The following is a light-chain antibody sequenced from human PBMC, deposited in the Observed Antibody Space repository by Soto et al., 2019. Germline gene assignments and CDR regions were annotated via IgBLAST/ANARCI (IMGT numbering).Light chain of an antibody. CDR2: EVT. CDR3: CAYVGARSYV. V-gene: IGLV2-23*02. CDR1: NNL. Sequence: QSALTQPASVSGSPGQSITISCTGTNNLVSWYQQHPGKAPKVVLYEVTKRPSGVSNRFSGSNSGSTASLTISGLQAEDEAHYFCCAYVGARSYVFGPGTKLTVL. J-gene: IGLJ1*01.